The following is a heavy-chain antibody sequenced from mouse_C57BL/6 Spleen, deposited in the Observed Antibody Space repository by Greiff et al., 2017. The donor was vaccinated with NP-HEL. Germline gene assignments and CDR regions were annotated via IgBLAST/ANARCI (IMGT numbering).Heavy chain of an antibody. CDR2: ISSGSSTI. CDR1: GFTFSDYG. CDR3: ATNWGEDAY. V-gene: IGHV5-17*01. J-gene: IGHJ3*01. Sequence: EVKLVESGGGLVKPGGSLKLSCAASGFTFSDYGMHWVRQAPEKGLEWVAYISSGSSTIYYADTVKGRFTISRDNAKNTLFLQMASLRSEDTAMYYCATNWGEDAYWGQGTLVTVSA. D-gene: IGHD4-1*02.